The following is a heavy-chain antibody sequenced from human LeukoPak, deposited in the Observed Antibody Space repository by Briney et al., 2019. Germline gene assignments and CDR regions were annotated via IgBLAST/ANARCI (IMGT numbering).Heavy chain of an antibody. V-gene: IGHV3-30*18. J-gene: IGHJ6*02. CDR2: ISYDGSNK. CDR1: GFTFSSYG. Sequence: GGSLRLSCAASGFTFSSYGMHWVRQAPGKGLEWVAVISYDGSNKYYADSVKGRFTISRDNSKNTLYLQMNSLRAEDTAVYYCAKDSNYVKYYYYGMDVWGQGTTVTVSS. CDR3: AKDSNYVKYYYYGMDV. D-gene: IGHD4-11*01.